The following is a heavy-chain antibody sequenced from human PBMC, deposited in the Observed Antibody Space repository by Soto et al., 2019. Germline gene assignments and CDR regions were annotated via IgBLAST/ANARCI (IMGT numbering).Heavy chain of an antibody. J-gene: IGHJ4*02. CDR3: AKDYYDSSGRFDY. D-gene: IGHD3-22*01. V-gene: IGHV3-30*18. CDR2: ISYDGSNK. CDR1: GLTFSSYG. Sequence: GGSLRLSCAASGLTFSSYGMHWVRQAPGKGLEWVAVISYDGSNKYYADSVKGRFTISRDNSKNTLYLQMNSLRAEDTAVYYCAKDYYDSSGRFDYWGQGTLVTVSS.